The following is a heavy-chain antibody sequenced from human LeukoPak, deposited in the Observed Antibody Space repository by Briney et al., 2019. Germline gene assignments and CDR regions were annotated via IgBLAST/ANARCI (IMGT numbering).Heavy chain of an antibody. CDR3: ARGGGSGSYSYFDY. CDR2: INHSGST. CDR1: GGSFSGYY. J-gene: IGHJ4*02. V-gene: IGHV4-34*01. Sequence: SEALSLTCAVYGGSFSGYYWSGIRQPPGKGLEWIGEINHSGSTNYNPSLKSRVTISVDTSKNQFSLKLSSVTAADTAVYYCARGGGSGSYSYFDYWGQGTLVTVSS. D-gene: IGHD1-26*01.